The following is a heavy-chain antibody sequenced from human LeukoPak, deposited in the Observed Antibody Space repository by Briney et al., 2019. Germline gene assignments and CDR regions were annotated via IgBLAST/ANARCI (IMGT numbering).Heavy chain of an antibody. CDR1: GGSISSYY. D-gene: IGHD3-10*01. V-gene: IGHV4-59*01. CDR2: IYYSGST. Sequence: SETLSLTCTVSGGSISSYYWSWIRQPPGKGLEWIGYIYYSGSTNYNPSLKSRVTISVDTSKNQFSLKLSSVTAADTAVYYCASRITMVRGVRPDDYWGQGTLVTVSS. J-gene: IGHJ4*02. CDR3: ASRITMVRGVRPDDY.